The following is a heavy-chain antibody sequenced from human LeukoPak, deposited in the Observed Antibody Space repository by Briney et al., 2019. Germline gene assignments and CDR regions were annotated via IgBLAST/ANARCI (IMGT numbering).Heavy chain of an antibody. V-gene: IGHV1-18*01. CDR1: GGTFSNFA. CDR2: ISAYNGNT. Sequence: ASVKVSCKASGGTFSNFAISWVRQAPGQGLEWMGWISAYNGNTNYAQKLQGRVTMTTDTSTSTAYMELRSLRSDDTAVYYCARVPPGDYVWGSYRYTPWDYWGQGTLVTVSS. CDR3: ARVPPGDYVWGSYRYTPWDY. J-gene: IGHJ4*02. D-gene: IGHD3-16*02.